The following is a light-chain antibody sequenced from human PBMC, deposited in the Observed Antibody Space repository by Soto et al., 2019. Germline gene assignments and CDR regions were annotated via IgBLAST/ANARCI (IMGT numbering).Light chain of an antibody. CDR2: KVS. V-gene: IGKV2-30*02. J-gene: IGKJ5*01. Sequence: LMTQSPLSLPVTLGQPASISCRSSQSLVHSDGRTYLSWSQQRPGQSPRRLIYKVSNRDSGVPDRFSGGGSGTDFTLRISRVEAEDVGVYYCLVGTHGVTFGQGTRLEIK. CDR3: LVGTHGVT. CDR1: QSLVHSDGRTY.